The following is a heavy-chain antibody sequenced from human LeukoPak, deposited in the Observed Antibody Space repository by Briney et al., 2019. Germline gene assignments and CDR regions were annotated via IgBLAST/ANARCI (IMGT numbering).Heavy chain of an antibody. CDR2: ISGSGGSA. Sequence: SLRLSCAVSGFTFSSYAMSWVRQAPGNGLEWVSAISGSGGSAYYADSVKGRFTISRDNSKNTLYLQMNSLSAEDTAVYYCAKPPKTSCGGDCYFDYWGQGTLVTVSS. J-gene: IGHJ4*02. CDR3: AKPPKTSCGGDCYFDY. CDR1: GFTFSSYA. D-gene: IGHD2-21*02. V-gene: IGHV3-23*01.